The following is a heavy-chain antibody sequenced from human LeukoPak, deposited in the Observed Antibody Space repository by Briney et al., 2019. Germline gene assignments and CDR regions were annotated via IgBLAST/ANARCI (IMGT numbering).Heavy chain of an antibody. CDR3: ARDLQWLHRYYFDY. CDR2: IYTSGST. J-gene: IGHJ4*02. D-gene: IGHD6-19*01. CDR1: GGSISSYY. Sequence: SETLSLTCTVSGGSISSYYWSWIRQPAGKGLEWIGRIYTSGSTNYNPSLKSRVTMSVDTSKNQFSLKLSSVTAADTAVYYCARDLQWLHRYYFDYWGQGTLVTVSS. V-gene: IGHV4-4*07.